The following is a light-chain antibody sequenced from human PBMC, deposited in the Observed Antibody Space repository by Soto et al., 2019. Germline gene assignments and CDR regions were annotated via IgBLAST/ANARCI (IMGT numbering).Light chain of an antibody. CDR3: CSYAGGVI. Sequence: QSALTQPASVSGSPGQSITISCTGTSSDVGSYNLVSWYQQYPGKAPKLMIYEVTKRPSGVSDRFSGSKSGNTASLTISGLQAGDEADYYCCSYAGGVIFGGGTKLTVL. V-gene: IGLV2-23*02. CDR1: SSDVGSYNL. CDR2: EVT. J-gene: IGLJ2*01.